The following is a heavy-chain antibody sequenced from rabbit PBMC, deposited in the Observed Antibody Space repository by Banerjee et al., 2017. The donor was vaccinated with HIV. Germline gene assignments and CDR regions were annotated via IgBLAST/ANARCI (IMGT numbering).Heavy chain of an antibody. J-gene: IGHJ6*01. CDR2: INTSSGNT. V-gene: IGHV1S40*01. D-gene: IGHD2-1*01. CDR1: GFTISSSYW. CDR3: ARDNYAAFSL. Sequence: QSLEESGGDLVKPGASLTLTCTASGFTISSSYWICWVRQAPGKGLEWIACINTSSGNTVYASWAKGRFTISKTSSTTVTLQMTSLTDADTATYFCARDNYAAFSLWGPGTLVTVS.